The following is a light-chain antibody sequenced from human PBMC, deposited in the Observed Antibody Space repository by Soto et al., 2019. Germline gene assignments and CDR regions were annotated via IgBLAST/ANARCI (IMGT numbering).Light chain of an antibody. Sequence: QSVLTQPPSASVTPGQRVTISCSGSSSNIGSTTVNWYQQLPGTAPKLLIYSNNQRPSGVPDRFSGSKSGTSASLAISGLQSEDEADYYCAAWEDRRNGVVFGGGTKLTVL. J-gene: IGLJ2*01. CDR1: SSNIGSTT. CDR3: AAWEDRRNGVV. CDR2: SNN. V-gene: IGLV1-44*01.